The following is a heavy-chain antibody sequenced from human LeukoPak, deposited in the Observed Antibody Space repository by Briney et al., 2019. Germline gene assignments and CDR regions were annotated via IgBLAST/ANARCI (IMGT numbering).Heavy chain of an antibody. V-gene: IGHV3-74*01. CDR3: ARSHYYDNSGSFSYYYGMDV. CDR1: GFTFSSYW. Sequence: GGSLRLSCAASGFTFSSYWMHWVRQAPGKGLVWVSRINSDGSSTRYADSVKGRFTISRDNAKNTLYLQMNSLRAEDTAVYYCARSHYYDNSGSFSYYYGMDVWGQGTTVTVSS. CDR2: INSDGSST. J-gene: IGHJ6*02. D-gene: IGHD3-22*01.